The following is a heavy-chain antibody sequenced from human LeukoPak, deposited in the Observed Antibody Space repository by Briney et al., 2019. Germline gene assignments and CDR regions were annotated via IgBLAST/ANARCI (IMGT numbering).Heavy chain of an antibody. Sequence: TGGSLRHTCAASGFTFSSYALHWVRQPPGKGLELVGAISFDGSNEYYADSVKGRFTISRDNAKNSLYLQMNTLRAEDTAVYYCARAGFTFSDYFGSFFDYWGQGTLVTVSS. V-gene: IGHV3-30*04. CDR3: ARAGFTFSDYFGSFFDY. CDR2: ISFDGSNE. CDR1: GFTFSSYA. D-gene: IGHD3-10*01. J-gene: IGHJ4*02.